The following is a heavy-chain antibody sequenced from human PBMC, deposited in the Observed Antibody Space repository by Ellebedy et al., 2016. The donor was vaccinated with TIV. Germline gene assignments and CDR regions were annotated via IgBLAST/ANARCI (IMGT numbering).Heavy chain of an antibody. V-gene: IGHV4-39*01. D-gene: IGHD3-22*01. Sequence: MPSETLSLTCTVSGGSISSSIYYWAWNRQPPGKGLEWIGTMFYTGSTYYNPSLKSRVTISVDTSKNQFSLKLSSVTAADTAVYYCARLDYYDHWYFDLWGRGTLVTVSS. CDR2: MFYTGST. J-gene: IGHJ2*01. CDR1: GGSISSSIYY. CDR3: ARLDYYDHWYFDL.